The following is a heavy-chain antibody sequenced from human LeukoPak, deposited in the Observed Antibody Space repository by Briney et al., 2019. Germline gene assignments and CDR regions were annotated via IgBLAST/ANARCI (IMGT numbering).Heavy chain of an antibody. CDR3: ARHFFGSYGRAFDI. D-gene: IGHD3-10*02. Sequence: SETLSLTCTVSGGSISSSSYYWGWIRQPPGKGLEWIGSIYYSGSTYYNPSLKSRVTISVDTSKNQFSLKLSSVTAADTAVYYCARHFFGSYGRAFDIWGQGTMVTVSS. CDR1: GGSISSSSYY. CDR2: IYYSGST. V-gene: IGHV4-39*01. J-gene: IGHJ3*02.